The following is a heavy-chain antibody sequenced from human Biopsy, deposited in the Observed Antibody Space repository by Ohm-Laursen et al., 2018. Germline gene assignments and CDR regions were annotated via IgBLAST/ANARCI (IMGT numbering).Heavy chain of an antibody. D-gene: IGHD5-18*01. CDR3: AKAGRGYIDY. J-gene: IGHJ4*02. V-gene: IGHV3-9*01. Sequence: SLRLSCAASDFTFDDYAMHWVRQAPGKGLEWVSGINWNSGSIGYADSAKGRFTISRDNAKNTLYLQMNSLRVEDTAVYYCAKAGRGYIDYWGQGTLVIVSS. CDR1: DFTFDDYA. CDR2: INWNSGSI.